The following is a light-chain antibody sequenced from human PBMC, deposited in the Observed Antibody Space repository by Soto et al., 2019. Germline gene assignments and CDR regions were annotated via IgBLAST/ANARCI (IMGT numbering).Light chain of an antibody. J-gene: IGLJ3*02. Sequence: QSALTQPPSASGSPGQSVTISCTGTSSDIGGYNYVSWYQHHPGKAPKVMSYEVSKRPSGVPDRFSGSKSGNTASLTVSGLQPEDEADYYCSSYAGSNNLGVFGGGTKLTVL. CDR1: SSDIGGYNY. CDR3: SSYAGSNNLGV. CDR2: EVS. V-gene: IGLV2-8*01.